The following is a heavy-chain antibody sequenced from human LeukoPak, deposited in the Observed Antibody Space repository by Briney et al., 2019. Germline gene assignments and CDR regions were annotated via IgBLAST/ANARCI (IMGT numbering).Heavy chain of an antibody. CDR3: LMYTNGWN. CDR2: ISYDGSNK. V-gene: IGHV3-30*03. D-gene: IGHD6-19*01. CDR1: GFTINNYG. Sequence: GGSLRLSCAASGFTINNYGMHWVRQAPDKGLEWVAVISYDGSNKYCADSVKGRFTISRDNAKNMLYLQTNSLRAEDTAMYYCLMYTNGWNWGQGTLVTVSS. J-gene: IGHJ4*02.